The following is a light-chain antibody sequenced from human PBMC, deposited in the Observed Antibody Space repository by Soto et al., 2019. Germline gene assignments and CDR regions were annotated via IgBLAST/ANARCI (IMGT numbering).Light chain of an antibody. J-gene: IGKJ1*01. CDR2: DTS. CDR1: QNIKTNY. CDR3: QQYGSSPWT. V-gene: IGKV3-20*01. Sequence: EIVLTQSPGTLSLSPGERATLSCRASQNIKTNYLAWYQHKPGQAPRVLIYDTSRRDAGFPDRFSGSGSGTDFTLTISRLEPEDFAVYYCQQYGSSPWTFGQGTKVDIK.